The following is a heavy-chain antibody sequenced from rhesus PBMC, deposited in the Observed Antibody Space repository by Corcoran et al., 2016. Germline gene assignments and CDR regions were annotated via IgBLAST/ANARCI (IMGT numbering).Heavy chain of an antibody. Sequence: QVQLVQSGAEVKKPGSSVKVSCKASVYTFTDYYMHWVRKAPGQGLEWMGEINPKTGGTNYAQKYQGRVTMTRDTSTSTAYMELSSLRSEDTAVYYCVATTVATFDYWGQGVLVTVSS. CDR3: VATTVATFDY. D-gene: IGHD4-29*01. V-gene: IGHV1-138*01. J-gene: IGHJ4*01. CDR1: VYTFTDYY. CDR2: INPKTGGT.